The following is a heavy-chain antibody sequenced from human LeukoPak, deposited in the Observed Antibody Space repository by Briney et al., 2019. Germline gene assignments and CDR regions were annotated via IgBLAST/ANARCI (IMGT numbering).Heavy chain of an antibody. J-gene: IGHJ6*02. CDR1: GFTFNKFA. V-gene: IGHV3-23*01. D-gene: IGHD2-8*01. Sequence: GGSLRVSCEASGFTFNKFAMSWVRQAPGKGPEWVAGIGSSGTTIFYADSVKGRCSVSRDNSKNTVYLEMNSLRAEDTAIYYCAKVSVGPLSGPTHVALYYGMDVWGQGITVIVSS. CDR2: IGSSGTTI. CDR3: AKVSVGPLSGPTHVALYYGMDV.